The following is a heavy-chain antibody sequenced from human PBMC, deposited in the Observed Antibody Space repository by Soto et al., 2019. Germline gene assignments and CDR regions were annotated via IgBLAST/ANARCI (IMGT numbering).Heavy chain of an antibody. CDR3: VRGASLNFDY. J-gene: IGHJ4*02. Sequence: EVQLVESGGGVLRPGGSLRLSCAASGFTFDDYGMSWARQAPGKGLEWVSGVNWNGGSTGYADSVKGRFNISRDNAKNSLYLQMNRLRAEDTAFYYCVRGASLNFDYWGQGTLVTVSS. D-gene: IGHD1-26*01. CDR2: VNWNGGST. CDR1: GFTFDDYG. V-gene: IGHV3-20*04.